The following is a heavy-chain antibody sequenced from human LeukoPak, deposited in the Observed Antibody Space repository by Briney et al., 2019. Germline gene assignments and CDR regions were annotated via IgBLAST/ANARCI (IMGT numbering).Heavy chain of an antibody. CDR3: ARDLRALDY. Sequence: GGSLRLSCAASGFTFSSYWMSWVRQAPGKGLEWVANIKGDGSEKYYVDSVKGRFSISRDNAKNFLYLQVNSLRADDTAVYYCARDLRALDYWGQGTLVTVSS. CDR1: GFTFSSYW. V-gene: IGHV3-7*01. J-gene: IGHJ4*02. CDR2: IKGDGSEK.